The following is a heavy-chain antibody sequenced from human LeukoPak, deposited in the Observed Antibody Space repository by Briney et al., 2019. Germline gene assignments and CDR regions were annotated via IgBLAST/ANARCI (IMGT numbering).Heavy chain of an antibody. CDR1: GYTFTSYG. CDR2: ISAYNGNT. D-gene: IGHD3-10*01. CDR3: ARDLAGWFGELLPDY. V-gene: IGHV1-18*04. Sequence: GASVKVSCKASGYTFTSYGISWVRQAPGQGLEWMGWISAYNGNTNYAQKLQGRVTMTTDTSTSKAYMELRSLRSDDTAVYYCARDLAGWFGELLPDYWGQGTLVTVSS. J-gene: IGHJ4*02.